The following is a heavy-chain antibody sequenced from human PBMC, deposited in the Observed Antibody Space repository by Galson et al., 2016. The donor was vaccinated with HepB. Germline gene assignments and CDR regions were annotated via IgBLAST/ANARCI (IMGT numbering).Heavy chain of an antibody. Sequence: SLRLSCAASGFPFGSYAMSWVRQAPGQRLEWVSAISGSGFNTYYADSVKSRFTISRDHSKNTLYLQMNSLRAEDTAVYYCAKDSRGCDQPFYCWGQGTLVTVSS. D-gene: IGHD5-12*01. CDR2: ISGSGFNT. V-gene: IGHV3-23*01. CDR3: AKDSRGCDQPFYC. J-gene: IGHJ4*02. CDR1: GFPFGSYA.